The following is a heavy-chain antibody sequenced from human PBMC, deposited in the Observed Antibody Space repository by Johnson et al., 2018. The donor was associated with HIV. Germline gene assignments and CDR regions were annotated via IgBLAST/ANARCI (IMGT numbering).Heavy chain of an antibody. Sequence: VQLVESGGGLVHPGGSLRLSCATSGFTFSSYWMSWVRQAPGKGLEWVANIKQDGSEKYYVDSVQGRFTISRDSAKNSLYLQMNSLRAEETALYFCTRRDSSELGDAFDIWGQGTMVTFSS. V-gene: IGHV3-7*05. CDR3: TRRDSSELGDAFDI. D-gene: IGHD6-6*01. CDR1: GFTFSSYW. CDR2: IKQDGSEK. J-gene: IGHJ3*02.